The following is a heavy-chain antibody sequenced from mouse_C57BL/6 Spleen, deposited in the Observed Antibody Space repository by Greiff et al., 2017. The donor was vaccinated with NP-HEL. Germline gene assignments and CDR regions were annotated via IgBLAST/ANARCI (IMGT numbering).Heavy chain of an antibody. CDR1: GFTFSSYA. D-gene: IGHD2-3*01. J-gene: IGHJ2*01. CDR3: ARDRAYDRGNFDY. CDR2: ISDGGSYT. Sequence: DVKLVESGGGLVKPGGSLKLSCAASGFTFSSYAMSWVRQTPEKRLEWVATISDGGSYTYYPDNVKGRFTISRDNAKNNLYLQMSHLKSEDTAMYYCARDRAYDRGNFDYWGQGTTLTVSS. V-gene: IGHV5-4*01.